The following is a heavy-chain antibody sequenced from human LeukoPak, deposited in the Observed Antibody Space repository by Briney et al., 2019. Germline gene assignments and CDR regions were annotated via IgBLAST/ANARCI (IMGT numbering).Heavy chain of an antibody. CDR3: AREEAMGYYYYMDV. CDR2: IIPIFGTA. V-gene: IGHV1-69*05. CDR1: GGTFSSYA. D-gene: IGHD3-16*01. J-gene: IGHJ6*03. Sequence: ASVKVSCKASGGTFSSYAISWVRQAPGQGLEWMGRIIPIFGTANYAQKFQGRVTITTDESTSTAYMELSSLRSEDTAVYYCAREEAMGYYYYMDVWGKGTTVTVSS.